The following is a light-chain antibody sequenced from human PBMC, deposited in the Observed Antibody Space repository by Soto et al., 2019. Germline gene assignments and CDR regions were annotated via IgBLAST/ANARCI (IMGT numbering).Light chain of an antibody. V-gene: IGLV2-14*01. CDR3: SSYTTSSTMI. Sequence: QSALTQPASLSGSPGQSITISCTGTSSDVGGYIYVSWYQQHPGKAPKLVIYEVSDRPSGVSNRFSGSKSGDTASLTISGLQAEDEAYYYCSSYTTSSTMIFGGGTQLTVL. CDR1: SSDVGGYIY. J-gene: IGLJ2*01. CDR2: EVS.